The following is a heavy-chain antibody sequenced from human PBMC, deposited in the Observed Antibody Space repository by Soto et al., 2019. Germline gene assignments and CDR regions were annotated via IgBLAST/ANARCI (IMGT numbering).Heavy chain of an antibody. CDR2: IYYSGST. CDR3: ARERIERGNSGWYADYYYYYCMDV. CDR1: GGSISSYY. Sequence: PSETLSLTCTVSGGSISSYYWSWIRQPPGKGLEWIGNIYYSGSTNYNPSLKSRVTISVDTSKNQFSLKLSSVTAADTAVYYCARERIERGNSGWYADYYYYYCMDVLGQGTTVTVSS. V-gene: IGHV4-59*01. J-gene: IGHJ6*02. D-gene: IGHD6-19*01.